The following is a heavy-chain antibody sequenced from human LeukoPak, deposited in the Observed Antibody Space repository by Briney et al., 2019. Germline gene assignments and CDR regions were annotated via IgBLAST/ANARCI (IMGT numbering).Heavy chain of an antibody. J-gene: IGHJ4*02. CDR3: AKSLPGGYSYGTIDY. V-gene: IGHV3-23*01. Sequence: PGGSLRLSCAASGFTFSSYAMSWVRQAPGKGLEWVSAISGSGGSTDYADSVKGRFTISRDNSKNTLYLQMNSLRAKDTAIYFCAKSLPGGYSYGTIDYWGQGTLVTVSS. CDR1: GFTFSSYA. D-gene: IGHD5-18*01. CDR2: ISGSGGST.